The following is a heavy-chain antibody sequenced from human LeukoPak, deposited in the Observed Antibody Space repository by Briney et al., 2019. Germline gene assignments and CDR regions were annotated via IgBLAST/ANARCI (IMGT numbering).Heavy chain of an antibody. CDR1: GYTFTSYF. D-gene: IGHD1-7*01. CDR2: LNPSDGST. CDR3: ARDLGSGQTGTIPGGLDY. J-gene: IGHJ4*02. Sequence: ASVKVSCKASGYTFTSYFIHWVRQAPGQGLEWVGVLNPSDGSTTYAQKFQDRVTMTRDTSTSTVYMDLNSLRSEDTAVFYCARDLGSGQTGTIPGGLDYWGQGTLVTVSA. V-gene: IGHV1-46*01.